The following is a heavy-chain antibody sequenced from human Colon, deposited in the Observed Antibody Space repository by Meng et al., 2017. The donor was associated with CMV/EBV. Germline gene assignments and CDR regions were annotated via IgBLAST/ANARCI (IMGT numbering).Heavy chain of an antibody. V-gene: IGHV3-21*01. J-gene: IGHJ2*01. CDR3: VRDRGHCTSTSCPWYFDL. CDR2: ISGSSTYI. CDR1: GFTFSSHT. D-gene: IGHD2-2*01. Sequence: GESLKISCAASGFTFSSHTMDWVRQAPGKGLEWVSSISGSSTYIHYVDSVKGRFTISRDNAKNSLYLQMNSLRAEDTAVYYCVRDRGHCTSTSCPWYFDLWGRGTLVTVSS.